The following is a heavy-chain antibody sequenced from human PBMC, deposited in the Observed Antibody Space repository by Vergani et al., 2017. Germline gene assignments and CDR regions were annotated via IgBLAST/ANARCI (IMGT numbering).Heavy chain of an antibody. Sequence: QVRLVESGGGVVQPGRSLRLSCAASGFSFTSYGMHWVRQPPGKGLEWVATISFDGNKKDYTEAVRGRFTISRDSSKTLYLQMDSLRVEDTAMYYCAREVITMVRGVLYERYGMDVWGQGTTVTVSS. J-gene: IGHJ6*02. CDR2: ISFDGNKK. D-gene: IGHD3-10*01. CDR1: GFSFTSYG. V-gene: IGHV3-30*03. CDR3: AREVITMVRGVLYERYGMDV.